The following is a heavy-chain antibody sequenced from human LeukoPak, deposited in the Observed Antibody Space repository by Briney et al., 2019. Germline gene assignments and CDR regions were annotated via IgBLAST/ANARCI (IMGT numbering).Heavy chain of an antibody. Sequence: GGSLRLSCAASGFTFSSYSMNWVRQAPGKGLEWVSYISSSSSTIYYADSVKGRFTISRDNAKNSLYLQMNSLRAEDAAVYYCAAIVVVPAAHLDYYYYYGMDVWGQGTTVTVSS. CDR2: ISSSSSTI. J-gene: IGHJ6*02. CDR1: GFTFSSYS. V-gene: IGHV3-48*01. D-gene: IGHD2-2*01. CDR3: AAIVVVPAAHLDYYYYYGMDV.